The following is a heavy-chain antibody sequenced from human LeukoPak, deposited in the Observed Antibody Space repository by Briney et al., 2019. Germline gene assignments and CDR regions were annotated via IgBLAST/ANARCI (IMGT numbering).Heavy chain of an antibody. D-gene: IGHD6-19*01. J-gene: IGHJ4*02. Sequence: GRSLRLSCAASGFTFSSYGMHWVRQAPGKGLEGVAVISYDGSNKYYADSVKGRFTISRDNSKNTLYLQMNSLRAEDTAVYYCAKDAVAGANLDYWGQGTLVTVSS. CDR1: GFTFSSYG. CDR2: ISYDGSNK. V-gene: IGHV3-30*18. CDR3: AKDAVAGANLDY.